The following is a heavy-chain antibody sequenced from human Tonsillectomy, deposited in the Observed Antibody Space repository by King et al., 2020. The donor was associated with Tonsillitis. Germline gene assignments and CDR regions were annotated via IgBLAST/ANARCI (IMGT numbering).Heavy chain of an antibody. CDR3: ARQMYYYDSGFDY. CDR2: ISSSGTTM. V-gene: IGHV3-11*01. Sequence: VQLVESGGGLVKPGGSLRLSCEASGFTFGDYYMTWVRQAPGKGLEWVSHISSSGTTMYYGDSVKGRFTISRDKAKNSLYLEMDSLRVEETAVYYCARQMYYYDSGFDYWGQGTLVTVSS. J-gene: IGHJ4*02. CDR1: GFTFGDYY. D-gene: IGHD3-22*01.